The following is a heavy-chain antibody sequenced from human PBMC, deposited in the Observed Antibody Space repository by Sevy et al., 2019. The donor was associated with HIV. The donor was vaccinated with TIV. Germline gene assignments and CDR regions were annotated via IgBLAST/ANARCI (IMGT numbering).Heavy chain of an antibody. CDR3: ARERQLVLDY. J-gene: IGHJ4*02. V-gene: IGHV4-59*01. Sequence: SETLSLTCTVSGGSISSYYWCWIRQPPGKGLEWIGYIYYSGSTNYNPSLKSRVTISVDTSKNQFSLKLSSVTAADTAVHYCARERQLVLDYWGQGTLVTVSS. D-gene: IGHD6-13*01. CDR2: IYYSGST. CDR1: GGSISSYY.